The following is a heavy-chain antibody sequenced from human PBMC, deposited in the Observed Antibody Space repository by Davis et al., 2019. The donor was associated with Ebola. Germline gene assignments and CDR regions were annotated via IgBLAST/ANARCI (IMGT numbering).Heavy chain of an antibody. V-gene: IGHV1-18*04. D-gene: IGHD2-15*01. CDR2: ISTFTGDT. CDR3: ARESGYCNEGTGCYGVVNWFEP. Sequence: ASVTVSCQTSGYTFIDYGITWVRQAPGQGLEWVGWISTFTGDTNYAHKLRGRVTMTKDTSATQVYMELRSLGSDDTAVYYRARESGYCNEGTGCYGVVNWFEPWGQGTLVTVSS. CDR1: GYTFIDYG. J-gene: IGHJ5*02.